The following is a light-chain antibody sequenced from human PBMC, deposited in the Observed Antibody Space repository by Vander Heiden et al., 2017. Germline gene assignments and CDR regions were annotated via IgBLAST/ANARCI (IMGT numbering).Light chain of an antibody. CDR2: GAS. J-gene: IGKJ3*01. CDR3: QQDGSSPQS. V-gene: IGKV3-20*01. CDR1: QSVSSSY. Sequence: EIVLTQSPGTLSLSPGERATLSCRASQSVSSSYLAWYQQKPGQAPRLLIYGASRRATGIPDRLSASGSGTDFTLTISRLEPEDSAVYFCQQDGSSPQSFGPGTKVDIK.